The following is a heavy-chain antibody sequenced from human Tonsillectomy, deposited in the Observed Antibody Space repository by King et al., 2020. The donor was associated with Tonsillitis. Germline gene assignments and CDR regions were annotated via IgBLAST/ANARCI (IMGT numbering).Heavy chain of an antibody. CDR2: IYTSGST. V-gene: IGHV4-61*02. D-gene: IGHD3-3*01. CDR1: GGSISSGSYY. J-gene: IGHJ6*03. Sequence: VQLQESGPGLVKPSQTLSLTCTVSGGSISSGSYYWCWIRQPAGKGLEWIGRIYTSGSTNYNPSLKSRFTMSVDTSKNQFSLKLSSVTAADTAVYYCARRYYDFWSGYYSGGYYYMDVWGKGTTVTVSS. CDR3: ARRYYDFWSGYYSGGYYYMDV.